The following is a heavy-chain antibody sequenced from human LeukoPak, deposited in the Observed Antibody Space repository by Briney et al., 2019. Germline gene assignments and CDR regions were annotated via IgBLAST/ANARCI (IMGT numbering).Heavy chain of an antibody. V-gene: IGHV1-46*01. D-gene: IGHD4-23*01. Sequence: ASVKVSCKASGYTFINYYLQWERQAPGRWLEWMGISKASDGYTEYAQKYQGRLLMARDTSTSTVYMELSSLRSEDTALYFCVREYHGGTYDYWGQGTLVTVSS. CDR1: GYTFINYY. CDR2: SKASDGYT. CDR3: VREYHGGTYDY. J-gene: IGHJ4*02.